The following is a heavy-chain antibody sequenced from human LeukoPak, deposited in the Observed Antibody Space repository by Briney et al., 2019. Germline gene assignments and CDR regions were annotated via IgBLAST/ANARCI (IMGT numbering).Heavy chain of an antibody. Sequence: ASVKVSCKASGYTFTSYDINWVRQATGQGLEWMGRMNPKSGNTGSAQKFQGRVTMTRDSSISTAYMELTSLRSEDTAVYYCARVYGDPDYWGQGTLVTVSS. V-gene: IGHV1-8*01. CDR2: MNPKSGNT. CDR1: GYTFTSYD. D-gene: IGHD4-17*01. J-gene: IGHJ4*02. CDR3: ARVYGDPDY.